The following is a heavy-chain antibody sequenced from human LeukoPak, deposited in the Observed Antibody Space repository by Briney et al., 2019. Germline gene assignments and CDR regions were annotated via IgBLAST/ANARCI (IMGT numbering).Heavy chain of an antibody. CDR1: GGTFSIYA. V-gene: IGHV1-69*01. CDR2: IIPIFGTA. D-gene: IGHD1-26*01. CDR3: ARGSHSGSYLFDY. J-gene: IGHJ4*02. Sequence: SVNVSCKASGGTFSIYAISLVRQAPGQGLEWMGGIIPIFGTANYAQKFQGRVTITADDSTSTAYMELSSLRSEDTAVYYCARGSHSGSYLFDYWGQGTLVTVSS.